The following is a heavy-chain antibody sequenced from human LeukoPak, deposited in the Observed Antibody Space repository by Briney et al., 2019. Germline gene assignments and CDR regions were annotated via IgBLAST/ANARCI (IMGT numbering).Heavy chain of an antibody. CDR1: GYTFTGYF. CDR3: ARVYGSGSYDY. CDR2: IDPNTDGT. V-gene: IGHV1-2*02. D-gene: IGHD3-10*01. J-gene: IGHJ4*02. Sequence: GASVKVSCKASGYTFTGYFIHWVRQAPGQGLEWMGWIDPNTDGTNYAQKFQGRVAMTRDTSSSTAYMELSRLTSDDTAVYYCARVYGSGSYDYWGQGTLVTVSS.